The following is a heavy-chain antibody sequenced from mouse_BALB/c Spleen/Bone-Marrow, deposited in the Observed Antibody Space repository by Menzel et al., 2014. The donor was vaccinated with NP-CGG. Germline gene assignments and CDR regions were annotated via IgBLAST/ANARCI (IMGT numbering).Heavy chain of an antibody. CDR2: ISNGGGST. J-gene: IGHJ3*01. CDR3: ATGTFAY. CDR1: GFTFSSYT. Sequence: EVQGVESGGGLVQPGGSLKLSCAASGFTFSSYTMSWVRQTPEKRLEWVAYISNGGGSTYYPDTVKGRFTISRDNAKNTLYLQMSSLKSEDTAMYYCATGTFAYWGQGTLVTVSA. D-gene: IGHD4-1*01. V-gene: IGHV5-12-2*01.